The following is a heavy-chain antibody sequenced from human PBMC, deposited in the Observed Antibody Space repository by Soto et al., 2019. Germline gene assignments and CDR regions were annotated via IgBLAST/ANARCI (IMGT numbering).Heavy chain of an antibody. J-gene: IGHJ4*02. D-gene: IGHD1-1*01. CDR3: ASEGTGNIFAC. Sequence: SETLSLTCSVSGGSISSYYWSWIRQPPGKGLEWIGYINYSGSTNYNPSLKSRVTISVDTSKNQLSLKVSSVTAADTAVYYCASEGTGNIFACWGQGTLVTVSS. CDR2: INYSGST. CDR1: GGSISSYY. V-gene: IGHV4-59*01.